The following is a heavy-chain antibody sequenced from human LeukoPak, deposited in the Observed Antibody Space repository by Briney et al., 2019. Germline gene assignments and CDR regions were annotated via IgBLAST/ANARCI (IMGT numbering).Heavy chain of an antibody. Sequence: APVKVSCKASGYTFTSYGISWVRQAPGQGLEWMGWISAYNGNTNYAQKLQGRVTMTTDTSTSTAYMELRSLRSDDTAVYHCASGIRDGYNSDYWGQGTLVTVSS. CDR3: ASGIRDGYNSDY. D-gene: IGHD5-24*01. CDR2: ISAYNGNT. CDR1: GYTFTSYG. J-gene: IGHJ4*02. V-gene: IGHV1-18*01.